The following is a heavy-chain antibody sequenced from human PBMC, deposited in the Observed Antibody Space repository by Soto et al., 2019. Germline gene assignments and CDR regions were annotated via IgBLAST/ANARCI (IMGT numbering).Heavy chain of an antibody. CDR2: ISGPGGST. CDR1: GFTFSNYA. D-gene: IGHD6-19*01. J-gene: IGHJ4*02. V-gene: IGHV3-23*01. Sequence: EVQLLESGGGLVQPGGSLRLSCAASGFTFSNYAMTWVRQSAGKGLEWVSSISGPGGSTYYADSVQGRFTISRDNTKNTLFLQMKTLRAEDTALYYCAGDERISVAGTYNWGQGILVTVTS. CDR3: AGDERISVAGTYN.